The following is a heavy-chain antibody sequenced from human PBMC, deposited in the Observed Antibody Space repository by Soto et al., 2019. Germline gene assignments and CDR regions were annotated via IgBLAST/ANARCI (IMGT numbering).Heavy chain of an antibody. J-gene: IGHJ4*02. Sequence: QITLKESGPTLVKPTQTLTLTCTFSGFSLSTSGVGVGWFRQPPVKAMEWLALIYWDDDKRYSPSLKIRLTITKETSKNQGVLTMTIMDPVDIATYYCAHNMVRGAPFDYWGQGTLVTVSS. CDR1: GFSLSTSGVG. CDR3: AHNMVRGAPFDY. D-gene: IGHD3-10*01. V-gene: IGHV2-5*02. CDR2: IYWDDDK.